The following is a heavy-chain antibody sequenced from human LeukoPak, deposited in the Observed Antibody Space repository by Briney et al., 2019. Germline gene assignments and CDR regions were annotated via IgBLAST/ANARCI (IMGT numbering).Heavy chain of an antibody. Sequence: GGTLRLSCAASGFTFSSYEMNWVRQAPGKGVEGVSYISSSGRSKYYADSVKGRFTISRDNAKNSLYLQMNSLRADDTAVYYCASGLFSSSWYPIDFWGQGTLVTVSS. CDR2: ISSSGRSK. J-gene: IGHJ4*02. D-gene: IGHD6-13*01. CDR1: GFTFSSYE. CDR3: ASGLFSSSWYPIDF. V-gene: IGHV3-48*03.